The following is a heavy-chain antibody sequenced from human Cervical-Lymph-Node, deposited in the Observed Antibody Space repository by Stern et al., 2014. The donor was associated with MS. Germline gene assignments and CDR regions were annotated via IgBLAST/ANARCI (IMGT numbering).Heavy chain of an antibody. CDR2: IYPDDSDI. CDR3: ARHPPRRKWDDPNYGMDV. D-gene: IGHD1-1*01. J-gene: IGHJ6*02. V-gene: IGHV5-51*01. CDR1: GYTFTNNW. Sequence: EVQLVESGAEVKKPGESLKISCKGSGYTFTNNWIAWVRQMPGKGLEWMGIIYPDDSDIRYSPSWQGQVTISADKSFSPAHLQWGGLKAADGAVYYCARHPPRRKWDDPNYGMDVWGQGTTVTVSS.